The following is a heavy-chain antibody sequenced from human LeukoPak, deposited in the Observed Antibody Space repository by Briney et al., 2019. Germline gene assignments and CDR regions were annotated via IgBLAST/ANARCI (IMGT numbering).Heavy chain of an antibody. CDR3: ASTTTIFGRLSYFDY. V-gene: IGHV4-59*12. D-gene: IGHD3-3*01. J-gene: IGHJ4*02. CDR2: IYYNGIS. Sequence: PSETLSLTCTVSGGSISGYYWSWIRQPPGKGLEWIAYIYYNGISNYNPSLKSRVIISVDSSKNQFSLKLSSVTAADTAVYYCASTTTIFGRLSYFDYWGQGTLVTVSS. CDR1: GGSISGYY.